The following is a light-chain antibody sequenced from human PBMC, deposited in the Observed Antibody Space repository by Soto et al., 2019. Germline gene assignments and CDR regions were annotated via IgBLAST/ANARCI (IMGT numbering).Light chain of an antibody. CDR3: QSSDSSLSGWV. J-gene: IGLJ2*01. V-gene: IGLV1-40*01. CDR1: RSNLGAGYD. Sequence: QSVLTQPPSVSGAPGQRLTISCTGSRSNLGAGYDVHWYQHLPGAAPKLLIYGDNNRPSGVPDRFSGSKSGTSASLAITGVQAEDEADYYCQSSDSSLSGWVFGGGTKLTVL. CDR2: GDN.